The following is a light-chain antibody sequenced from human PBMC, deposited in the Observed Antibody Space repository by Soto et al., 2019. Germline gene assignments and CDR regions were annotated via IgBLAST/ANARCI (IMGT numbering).Light chain of an antibody. J-gene: IGLJ2*01. CDR1: SSNIGNNF. Sequence: QSVLTQPPSASETPGQRVTISCSGSSSNIGNNFIYWYQHLPGTAPKLLIYRNDQRPSGVPDRFSGSKSGTSASLAISGLRSEDEAHYYCSAWDDSLTGVIFGGGTKLTVL. CDR3: SAWDDSLTGVI. CDR2: RND. V-gene: IGLV1-47*01.